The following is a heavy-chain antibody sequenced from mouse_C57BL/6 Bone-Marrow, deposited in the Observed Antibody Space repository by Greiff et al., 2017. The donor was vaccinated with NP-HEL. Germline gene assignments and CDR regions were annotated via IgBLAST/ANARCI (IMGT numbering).Heavy chain of an antibody. V-gene: IGHV6-3*01. CDR3: TIYYGNYG. J-gene: IGHJ2*01. CDR2: IRLKSDNYAT. CDR1: GFTFSNYW. D-gene: IGHD2-1*01. Sequence: EVKLMESGGGLVQPGGSMKLSCVASGFTFSNYWMNWVRQSPEKGLEWVAQIRLKSDNYATHYAESVKGRFTISRDDSKSSVYLQMNNLRAEDTGIYYCTIYYGNYGGGQGTTLTVSS.